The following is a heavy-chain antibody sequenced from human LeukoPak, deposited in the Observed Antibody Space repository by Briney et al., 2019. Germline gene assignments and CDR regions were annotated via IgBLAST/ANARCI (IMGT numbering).Heavy chain of an antibody. CDR2: IYYSGST. Sequence: SETLSLTCTVSGGSISSYYWSWLRQPPGKGLEWIGYIYYSGSTNYNPSLKSRVTISVDTSKNQFSLKLSSVTAADTAVYYCARAVGELLHDYWGQGTLVTVSS. CDR3: ARAVGELLHDY. J-gene: IGHJ4*02. V-gene: IGHV4-59*01. CDR1: GGSISSYY. D-gene: IGHD1-26*01.